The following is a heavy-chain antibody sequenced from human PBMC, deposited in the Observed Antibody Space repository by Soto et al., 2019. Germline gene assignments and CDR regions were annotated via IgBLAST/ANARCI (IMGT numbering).Heavy chain of an antibody. CDR3: ASAGLVATITSTCWVCCGMRA. Sequence: GGSLRLSCAASGFTFSSYAMHWVRQAPGKGLEWVAVISYDGSNKYYADSVKGRFTISRDNSKNTLYLQMNSLRAEDTAVYYYASAGLVATITSTCWVCCGMRAWGHGTP. D-gene: IGHD5-12*01. V-gene: IGHV3-30-3*01. CDR2: ISYDGSNK. J-gene: IGHJ6*02. CDR1: GFTFSSYA.